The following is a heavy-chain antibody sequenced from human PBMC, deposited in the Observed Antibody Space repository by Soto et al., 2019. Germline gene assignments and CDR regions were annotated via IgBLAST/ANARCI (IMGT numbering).Heavy chain of an antibody. D-gene: IGHD3-3*01. CDR3: TAQFWSGPDPQMYFDY. V-gene: IGHV3-15*01. CDR2: IKSKTDGGTT. CDR1: GFTFTNAW. Sequence: GGSLRLSCAASGFTFTNAWMSWVRQAPGKGLEWVGRIKSKTDGGTTDHAAPVKGRFTVSRDDSKNTLYLQMNSLKTEDTAVYYCTAQFWSGPDPQMYFDYWGQGTLVTVSS. J-gene: IGHJ4*02.